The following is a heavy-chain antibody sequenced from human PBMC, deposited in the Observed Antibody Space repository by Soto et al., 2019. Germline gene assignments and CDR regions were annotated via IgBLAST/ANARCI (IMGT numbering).Heavy chain of an antibody. CDR2: INHSGST. D-gene: IGHD3-3*01. J-gene: IGHJ4*02. CDR1: GGSFSGYY. Sequence: PSETLSLTCAVYGGSFSGYYWSWIRQPPGKGLEWIGEINHSGSTNYNPSLKSRVTISVDTSKNQFSLKLSSVTAADTAVYYCARDSTYDFWSGYSSPYFDYWGQGTRVTVSS. V-gene: IGHV4-34*01. CDR3: ARDSTYDFWSGYSSPYFDY.